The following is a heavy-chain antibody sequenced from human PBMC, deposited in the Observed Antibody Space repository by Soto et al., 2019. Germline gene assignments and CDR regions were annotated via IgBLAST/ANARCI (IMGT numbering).Heavy chain of an antibody. D-gene: IGHD2-21*01. Sequence: SETLSLTCAVYGGSFSGYYWSWIRQPPGKGLEWIGEINHSGSTNYNPSLKSRVTISVDTSKNQFSLKLSSVTAADTAVYYCARAVAFGYYYYMDVWGKGTTVTVSS. J-gene: IGHJ6*03. CDR1: GGSFSGYY. CDR2: INHSGST. V-gene: IGHV4-34*01. CDR3: ARAVAFGYYYYMDV.